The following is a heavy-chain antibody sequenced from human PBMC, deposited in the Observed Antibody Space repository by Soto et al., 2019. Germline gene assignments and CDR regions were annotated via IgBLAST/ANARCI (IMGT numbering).Heavy chain of an antibody. Sequence: GGSLRLSCAASGFTFSSYSMNWVRQAPGKGLEWVSSISSSSSYIYYADSVKGRFTISRDNAKNSLYLQMNSLRAEDTAVYYCARDRQQLDAEYFQHWGQGTLVTVSS. J-gene: IGHJ1*01. CDR3: ARDRQQLDAEYFQH. CDR1: GFTFSSYS. V-gene: IGHV3-21*01. D-gene: IGHD6-13*01. CDR2: ISSSSSYI.